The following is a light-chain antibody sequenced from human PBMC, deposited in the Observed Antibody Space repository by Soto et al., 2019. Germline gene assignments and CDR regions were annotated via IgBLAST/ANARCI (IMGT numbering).Light chain of an antibody. J-gene: IGKJ5*01. CDR2: GAS. CDR3: QQRRNWPLIT. CDR1: QSVSSTK. Sequence: EIVLTQSPGTLSLSPMEIATLSFMASQSVSSTKLAWYQQKPGQAPRLLIYGASSRATGIPDRFSGSGSGTDFTLTISSLEPEDFAVYYCQQRRNWPLITFGQGTRLEI. V-gene: IGKV3D-20*02.